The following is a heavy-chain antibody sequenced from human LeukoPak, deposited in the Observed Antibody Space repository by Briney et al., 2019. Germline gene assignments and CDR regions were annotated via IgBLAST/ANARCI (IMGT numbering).Heavy chain of an antibody. J-gene: IGHJ4*02. V-gene: IGHV4-30-2*01. CDR1: GGSIGSGGYY. D-gene: IGHD2-2*01. Sequence: SETLSLTCTVSGGSIGSGGYYWSWIRQPPGKGLEWIGYIYHSGSTYYNPSLKSRVTISVDRSKNQFSLKLSSVTAADTAVYYCAGSSKLDYWGQGTLVTVSS. CDR3: AGSSKLDY. CDR2: IYHSGST.